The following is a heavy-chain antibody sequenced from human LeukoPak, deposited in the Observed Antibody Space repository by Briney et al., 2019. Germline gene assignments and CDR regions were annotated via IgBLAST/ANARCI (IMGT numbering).Heavy chain of an antibody. J-gene: IGHJ6*03. CDR1: GYTFTSYG. CDR3: ARDQSIDVVITTPEWYYYYMDV. D-gene: IGHD3-22*01. Sequence: ASVKVSCKASGYTFTSYGISWVRQAPGQGLEWVGGIIPIFGTANYAQKFQGRVTITADESTSTAYMELSSLRSEDTAVYYCARDQSIDVVITTPEWYYYYMDVWGKGTTVTVSS. V-gene: IGHV1-69*13. CDR2: IIPIFGTA.